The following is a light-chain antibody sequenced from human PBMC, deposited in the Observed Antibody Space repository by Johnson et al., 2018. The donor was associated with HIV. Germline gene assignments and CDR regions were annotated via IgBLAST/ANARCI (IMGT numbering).Light chain of an antibody. CDR1: SCDIENNY. V-gene: IGLV1-51*01. CDR3: GTWDSSRSFYV. CDR2: DNN. Sequence: QPVLTQPPSVSAAPGQKVTISCSGNSCDIENNYVSSHHQLPGTAPKLLFYDNNQRSSGIPDRFSGSKSATSATLGIPGLQPGDETDYYCGTWDSSRSFYVFGSGTKVTVL. J-gene: IGLJ1*01.